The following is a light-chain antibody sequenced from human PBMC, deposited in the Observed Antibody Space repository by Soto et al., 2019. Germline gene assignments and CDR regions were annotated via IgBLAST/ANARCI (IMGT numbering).Light chain of an antibody. CDR1: SSDVGGYDY. J-gene: IGLJ1*01. CDR2: DVN. Sequence: QSALTQPASVSGSPGQSITISCTGTSSDVGGYDYVSWYQQHPGKAPQLMIYDVNNRPSGVSNRFSGSKSGTTASLTISGLQAEDEADYYCSAYTSSSTLVFGTGTKLTVL. V-gene: IGLV2-14*01. CDR3: SAYTSSSTLV.